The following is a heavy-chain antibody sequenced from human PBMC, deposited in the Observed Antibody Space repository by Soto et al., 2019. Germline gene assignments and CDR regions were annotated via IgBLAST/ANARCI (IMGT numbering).Heavy chain of an antibody. J-gene: IGHJ4*02. CDR3: AKEAYSGSYSDY. CDR1: GFTFSSSA. D-gene: IGHD1-26*01. V-gene: IGHV3-23*01. CDR2: FGSSGDTT. Sequence: PGGSLRLSXAASGFTFSSSAMGWVRQAPGKGLEWVSVFGSSGDTTYYADSVKGRFTISRDNSRNTLFLQMNSLRAEDTAVYFCAKEAYSGSYSDYWGQGTLVTVSS.